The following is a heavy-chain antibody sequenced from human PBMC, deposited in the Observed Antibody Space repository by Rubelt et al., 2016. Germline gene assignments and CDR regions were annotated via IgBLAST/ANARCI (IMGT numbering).Heavy chain of an antibody. V-gene: IGHV3-30*04. CDR1: GFTFSSYA. CDR2: ISYDGSNK. CDR3: AREITPADLD. D-gene: IGHD2-2*01. J-gene: IGHJ4*02. Sequence: QVQLVESGGGVVQPGRSLRLSCAASGFTFSSYAMHWVRQAPGKGLEWVAVISYDGSNKYYADSVKGRFTISRDNSKNTRYLQMNSRRAEDTAVYYCAREITPADLDWGQGTLVTVSS.